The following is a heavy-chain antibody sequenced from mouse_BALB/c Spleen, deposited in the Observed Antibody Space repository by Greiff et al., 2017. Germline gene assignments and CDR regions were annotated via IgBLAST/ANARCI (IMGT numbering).Heavy chain of an antibody. CDR3: ARERGLYGNYVGFAY. V-gene: IGHV2-9*02. J-gene: IGHJ3*01. D-gene: IGHD2-10*02. CDR1: GFSLTSYG. Sequence: VKLMESGPGLVAPSQSLSITCTVSGFSLTSYGVHWVRQPPGKGLEWLGVIWAGGSTNYNSALMSRLSISKDNSKSQVFLKMNSLQTDDTAMYYCARERGLYGNYVGFAYWGQGTLVTVSA. CDR2: IWAGGST.